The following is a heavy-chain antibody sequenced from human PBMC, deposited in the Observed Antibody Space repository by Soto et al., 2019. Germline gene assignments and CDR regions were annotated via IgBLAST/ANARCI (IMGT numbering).Heavy chain of an antibody. CDR3: ARDARGGAPH. Sequence: QVQLQESGPGLVKPSQTLSLICTVSGDSVISGDTYLNWIRQHPERGLEWMGYINYRGTTNYHPPLKSRILISVATSANQFSLRLTSVTAADTAVYYCARDARGGAPHWRQGAVVTVSS. J-gene: IGHJ4*02. D-gene: IGHD1-26*01. CDR2: INYRGTT. CDR1: GDSVISGDTY. V-gene: IGHV4-31*03.